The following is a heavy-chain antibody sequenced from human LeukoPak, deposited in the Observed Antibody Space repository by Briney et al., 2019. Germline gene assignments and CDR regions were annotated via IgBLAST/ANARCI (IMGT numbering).Heavy chain of an antibody. CDR1: GGSLNSYY. CDR3: ARDIAPVGTVWFDP. Sequence: ETLSLTCTVSGGSLNSYYMYWVRQVPGKGLVWVSRISDDGRATMYADFVKGRFTISRDNAKNTLYLQMNSLRVDDTAVYYCARDIAPVGTVWFDPWGQGTLVTVSS. CDR2: ISDDGRAT. D-gene: IGHD6-13*01. J-gene: IGHJ5*02. V-gene: IGHV3-74*03.